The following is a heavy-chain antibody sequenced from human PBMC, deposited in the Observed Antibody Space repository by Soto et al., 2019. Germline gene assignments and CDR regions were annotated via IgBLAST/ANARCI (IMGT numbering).Heavy chain of an antibody. CDR3: ARYNAASGTYYFDY. Sequence: SETLSLTCAFSGYSVSSRFWWSWVRQSPGKGLEWIGEIYHSGSANYNPSLKSRVTMSVDNSKNQFSLKLNSVTAADTAVYYCARYNAASGTYYFDYWGQGTLVTAPQ. CDR2: IYHSGSA. J-gene: IGHJ4*02. V-gene: IGHV4-4*02. D-gene: IGHD6-13*01. CDR1: GYSVSSRFW.